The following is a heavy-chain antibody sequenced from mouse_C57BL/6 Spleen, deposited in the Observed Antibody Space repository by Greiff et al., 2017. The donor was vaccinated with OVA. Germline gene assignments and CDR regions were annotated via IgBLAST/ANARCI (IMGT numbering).Heavy chain of an antibody. V-gene: IGHV1-52*01. CDR3: ARNGYDYYFDY. CDR1: GYTFTSYW. J-gene: IGHJ2*01. CDR2: IDPSDSET. D-gene: IGHD2-2*01. Sequence: QVQLQQPGAELVRPGSSVKLSCKASGYTFTSYWMHWVKQRPIQGLEWIGNIDPSDSETHYNQKFKDKATLTVDKSSSTAYMQLSSLTSEDSAVYYCARNGYDYYFDYWGQGTTLTVSS.